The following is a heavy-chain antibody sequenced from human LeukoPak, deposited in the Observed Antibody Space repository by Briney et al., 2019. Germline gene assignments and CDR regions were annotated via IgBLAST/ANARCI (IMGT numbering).Heavy chain of an antibody. D-gene: IGHD3-3*01. CDR1: EFTFSSYA. CDR3: AKEQRFGVVLAGTFDI. Sequence: GGSLRLSCAASEFTFSSYAMSWVRQAPGKGLEWVSAISGSGGSTYYADSVKGRFTISRDNSKNTLYLQMNSLRAEDTAVCYCAKEQRFGVVLAGTFDIWGQGTMVTVSS. J-gene: IGHJ3*02. V-gene: IGHV3-23*01. CDR2: ISGSGGST.